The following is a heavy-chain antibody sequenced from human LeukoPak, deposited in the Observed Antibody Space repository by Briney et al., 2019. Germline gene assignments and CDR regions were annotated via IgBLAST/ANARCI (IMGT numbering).Heavy chain of an antibody. CDR1: GGSFSGYY. Sequence: SETLSLTCAVYGGSFSGYYWGWIRQPPGKGLEWIGEINHSGSTNYNPSLKSRVTISVDTSKNQFSLKLSSVTAADTAVYYCARGGHYYGSGSYYDYWGQGTLVTVSS. CDR2: INHSGST. CDR3: ARGGHYYGSGSYYDY. D-gene: IGHD3-10*01. J-gene: IGHJ4*02. V-gene: IGHV4-34*01.